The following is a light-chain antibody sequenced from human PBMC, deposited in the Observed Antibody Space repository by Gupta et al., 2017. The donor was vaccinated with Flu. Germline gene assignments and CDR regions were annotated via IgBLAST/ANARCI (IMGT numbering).Light chain of an antibody. V-gene: IGKV1-8*01. CDR1: QGISSY. Sequence: IRMTQSPSSFSASTGDRVTITCRASQGISSYLAWYQQKPGKAPKLLIYAASTLQSGVPSRFSGSGSGTDFTLTISCLQSEDFATYYCQQYYSYPLTFGGGTKVEIK. CDR2: AAS. J-gene: IGKJ4*01. CDR3: QQYYSYPLT.